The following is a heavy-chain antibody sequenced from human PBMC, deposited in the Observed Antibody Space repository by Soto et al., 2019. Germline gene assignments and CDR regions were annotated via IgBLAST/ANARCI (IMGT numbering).Heavy chain of an antibody. V-gene: IGHV3-64D*06. Sequence: QTGGSLRLSCSASGFTFSSYAMYWVRQAPGKGLEYVSVISSNGGSTYYADSVKGRFTISRDNSKNTLYLQMSSLRAEDTAVYYCVKVGFTYYFDYWGQGTLVTVSS. CDR2: ISSNGGST. CDR1: GFTFSSYA. CDR3: VKVGFTYYFDY. J-gene: IGHJ4*02. D-gene: IGHD3-16*01.